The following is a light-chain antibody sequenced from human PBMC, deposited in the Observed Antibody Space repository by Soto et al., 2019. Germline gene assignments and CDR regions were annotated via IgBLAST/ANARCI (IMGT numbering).Light chain of an antibody. V-gene: IGKV1-27*01. Sequence: IPMTQSPASLSASVGDRVTITCRASQGISNYLAWYQQKPGKVPKLLIYAASTLQSGVPSRFSGSGSGTDFTLTITSLQPEDVATYYCQKYSSVITFGQGTRLEIK. CDR3: QKYSSVIT. J-gene: IGKJ5*01. CDR2: AAS. CDR1: QGISNY.